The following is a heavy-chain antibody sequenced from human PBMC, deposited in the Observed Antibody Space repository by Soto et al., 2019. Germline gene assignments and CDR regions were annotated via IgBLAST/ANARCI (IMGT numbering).Heavy chain of an antibody. CDR2: MIPIRGTA. Sequence: SVKVSCKASGGTFSSYAISWVRQAPGQGLEWVGGMIPIRGTANYAQKFQGRVTITADKSTSTAYMELSSLRSEDTAVYYCARESLPRCYHRNGYFDYWGQGTLVTVSS. V-gene: IGHV1-69*10. D-gene: IGHD3-22*01. CDR1: GGTFSSYA. J-gene: IGHJ4*02. CDR3: ARESLPRCYHRNGYFDY.